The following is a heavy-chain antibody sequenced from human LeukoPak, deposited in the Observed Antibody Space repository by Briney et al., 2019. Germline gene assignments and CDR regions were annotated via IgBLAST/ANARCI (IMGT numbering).Heavy chain of an antibody. D-gene: IGHD2-2*01. CDR2: INPNSGGI. Sequence: ASVKVSCKASGYTFTGYYMHWVRQAPGQGLEWMGWINPNSGGINYAQKFQGRVTMTRDTSISTAYMELSRLRSDNTAVYYCARADTIVVVPAAMIGYWGQGTLVTVSS. V-gene: IGHV1-2*02. J-gene: IGHJ4*02. CDR3: ARADTIVVVPAAMIGY. CDR1: GYTFTGYY.